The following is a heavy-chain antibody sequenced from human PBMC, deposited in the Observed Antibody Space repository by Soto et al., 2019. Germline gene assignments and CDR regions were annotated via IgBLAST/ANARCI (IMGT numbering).Heavy chain of an antibody. D-gene: IGHD5-12*01. CDR2: IWYDGSNK. J-gene: IGHJ6*02. Sequence: QVQLVESGGGVVQPGRSLRLSCAASGFTFSSCGMHWVRQAPGKGLEWVAVIWYDGSNKYYADSVKGRFTISRDNSKNTLYLQMNSLRAEDTAVYYCVSLYSGYEYYYYGMDVWGQGTTVTVSS. CDR1: GFTFSSCG. CDR3: VSLYSGYEYYYYGMDV. V-gene: IGHV3-33*01.